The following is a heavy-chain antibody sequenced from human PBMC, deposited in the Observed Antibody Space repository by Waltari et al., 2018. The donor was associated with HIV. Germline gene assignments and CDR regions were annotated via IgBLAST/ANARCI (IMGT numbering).Heavy chain of an antibody. CDR1: GFTFSSYS. D-gene: IGHD3-3*01. CDR2: ISSSSSYI. V-gene: IGHV3-21*01. Sequence: EVQLVESGGGLVKPGGSLRLSCAASGFTFSSYSMNWVRQAPGKGLEWVSSISSSSSYIYYADSVKGRFTISRDNAKNSLYLQMNSLRAEDTAVYYCARDFWSGYNPSLEDYYGMDVWGQGTTVTVSS. CDR3: ARDFWSGYNPSLEDYYGMDV. J-gene: IGHJ6*02.